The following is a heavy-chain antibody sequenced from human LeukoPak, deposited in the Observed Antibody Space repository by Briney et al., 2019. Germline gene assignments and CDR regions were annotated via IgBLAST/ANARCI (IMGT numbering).Heavy chain of an antibody. D-gene: IGHD5-18*01. Sequence: GGSLRLSCAASGFIFSSYEMNWVRQAPGKGLEWVSYISGGGDTIYADSVRGRFSSSRDNARNLLYLQMNSLRAEGTAVYYCARVGNSYGQIFDSWGQGTLVTVSS. V-gene: IGHV3-48*03. CDR3: ARVGNSYGQIFDS. CDR1: GFIFSSYE. CDR2: ISGGGDTI. J-gene: IGHJ4*02.